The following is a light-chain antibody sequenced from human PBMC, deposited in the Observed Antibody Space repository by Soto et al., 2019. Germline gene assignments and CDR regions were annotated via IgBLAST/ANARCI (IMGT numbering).Light chain of an antibody. CDR1: SSEVGVYNY. Sequence: QSALTQPPSASGSPGQSVTISCTGTSSEVGVYNYVSWYQQHPGKAPKLLIYEVSKRPSGVPDRFSGSKSGNTASLPVSGLQAEDEADFYCSSYAGSNNVVFGGGTQLTVL. J-gene: IGLJ2*01. CDR2: EVS. V-gene: IGLV2-8*01. CDR3: SSYAGSNNVV.